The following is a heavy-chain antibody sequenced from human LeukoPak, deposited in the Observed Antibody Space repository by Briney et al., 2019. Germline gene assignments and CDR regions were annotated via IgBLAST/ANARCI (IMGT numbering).Heavy chain of an antibody. CDR3: AKDLVPAAVFDY. J-gene: IGHJ4*02. CDR1: GFTFSSYG. V-gene: IGHV3-30*02. Sequence: GGSLRLSCAASGFTFSSYGMHWVRQAPGKGLEWVAFIRYDGSNKYYADSVKGRFTISRDNSKNTLYLQMNSLRAEDTAVYYCAKDLVPAAVFDYWGQGTLVTVSS. CDR2: IRYDGSNK. D-gene: IGHD2-2*01.